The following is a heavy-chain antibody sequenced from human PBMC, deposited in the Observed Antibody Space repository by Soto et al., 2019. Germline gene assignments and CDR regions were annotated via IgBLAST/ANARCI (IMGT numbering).Heavy chain of an antibody. D-gene: IGHD6-6*01. J-gene: IGHJ4*02. V-gene: IGHV3-30-3*01. CDR2: ISYDGSNK. CDR3: ARATIAARASDY. Sequence: GGSLRLSCAASGFTFSSYAMHWVRQAPGKGLEWVAVISYDGSNKYYADSVKGRFTISRDNSKNTLYLQMNSLRAEDTAVYYCARATIAARASDYWGQGTLVTVSS. CDR1: GFTFSSYA.